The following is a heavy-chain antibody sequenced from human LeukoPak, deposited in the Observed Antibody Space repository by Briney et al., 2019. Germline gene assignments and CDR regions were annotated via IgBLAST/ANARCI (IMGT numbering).Heavy chain of an antibody. V-gene: IGHV1-69*13. CDR1: GGTFSSYA. CDR2: IIPIFGTA. CDR3: AGNTFGGVIVDY. Sequence: SVKVSCKASGGTFSSYAISWVRQAPGQGLEWMGGIIPIFGTANYAQKFQGRVTITADESTSTAYMEPSSLRSEDTAVYYCAGNTFGGVIVDYWGQGTLVTVSS. D-gene: IGHD3-16*02. J-gene: IGHJ4*02.